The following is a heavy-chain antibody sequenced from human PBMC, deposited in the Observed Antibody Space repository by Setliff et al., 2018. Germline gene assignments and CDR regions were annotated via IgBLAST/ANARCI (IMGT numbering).Heavy chain of an antibody. CDR2: IDTSGST. V-gene: IGHV4-59*08. D-gene: IGHD2-8*01. CDR3: ARHGLHCTNGICPPPFDP. J-gene: IGHJ5*02. Sequence: SETLSLTCTVSGGSINNYYWSWIRQSPGKGLEWIGYIDTSGSTDYNPSLKSRVTISVDTSKNQLSLKLTSVTAADTAVYYCARHGLHCTNGICPPPFDPWGQGTLVTVSS. CDR1: GGSINNYY.